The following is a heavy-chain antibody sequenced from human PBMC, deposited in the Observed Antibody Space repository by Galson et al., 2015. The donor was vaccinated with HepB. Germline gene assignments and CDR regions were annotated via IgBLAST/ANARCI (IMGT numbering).Heavy chain of an antibody. CDR3: AREQSRNYYEQGADTFDI. CDR2: ITHSGNT. J-gene: IGHJ3*02. Sequence: ETLSLTCAVYGGSFSGYYWTWIRQPPGKGLEWIGEITHSGNTNYNSSLKSRVTISVDTSKNQFSLRLISVTAADTAVYYCAREQSRNYYEQGADTFDIWGQGTMVTVSS. CDR1: GGSFSGYY. D-gene: IGHD3-22*01. V-gene: IGHV4-34*01.